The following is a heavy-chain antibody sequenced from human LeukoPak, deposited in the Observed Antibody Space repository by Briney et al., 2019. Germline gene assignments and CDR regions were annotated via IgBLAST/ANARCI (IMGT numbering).Heavy chain of an antibody. V-gene: IGHV1-2*02. CDR3: ARAKAYCGGDCYSSEYFQH. CDR2: INPNSGGT. J-gene: IGHJ1*01. D-gene: IGHD2-21*02. CDR1: GYTFTGYY. Sequence: ASVKVSCKASGYTFTGYYMHWVRQAPGQGLEWMGWINPNSGGTNCAQKFQGRVTMTRDTSISTAYMELSRLRSDDTAVYYCARAKAYCGGDCYSSEYFQHWGQGTLVTVSS.